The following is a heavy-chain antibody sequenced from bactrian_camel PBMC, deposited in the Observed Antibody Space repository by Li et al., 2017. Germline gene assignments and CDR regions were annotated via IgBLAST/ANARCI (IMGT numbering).Heavy chain of an antibody. CDR2: IYSDGSHT. CDR3: AISYDGSPGY. CDR1: GFSFSNRY. J-gene: IGHJ6*01. V-gene: IGHV3-2*01. D-gene: IGHD2*01. Sequence: HVQLVESGGGLVQPGGSLRLSCAASGFSFSNRYMSWVRQAPGKGLEWVSSIYSDGSHTYYADSVKGRFAISRDNAKNTVYLQMNSLKSEDTALYYCAISYDGSPGYWGRGTQVTVS.